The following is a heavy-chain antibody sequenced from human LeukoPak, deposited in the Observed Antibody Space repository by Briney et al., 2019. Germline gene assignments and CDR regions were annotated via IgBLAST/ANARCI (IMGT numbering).Heavy chain of an antibody. D-gene: IGHD6-19*01. CDR3: AGTLGSGWT. Sequence: SETLSLTCTVSGGSISSYYWSWVRQPPGKGLEWIGYIYSSGSTSYNPSLKSRLTMSVDTSKNQFSLKLSSVTAADTAVYYCAGTLGSGWTWGQGTLVTVSS. CDR1: GGSISSYY. CDR2: IYSSGST. J-gene: IGHJ4*02. V-gene: IGHV4-59*01.